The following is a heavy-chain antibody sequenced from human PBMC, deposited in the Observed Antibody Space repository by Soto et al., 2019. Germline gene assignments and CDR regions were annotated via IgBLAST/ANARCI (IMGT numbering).Heavy chain of an antibody. Sequence: ASVKVSCKASGYTFTSYAMHWVRQAPGQRLEWMGWINAGNGNTKYSQKFQGRVTITRDTSASTAYMELSSLRSEDTALYYCGNNSTGSAAIDYWGLGTLVTVSS. CDR2: INAGNGNT. CDR3: GNNSTGSAAIDY. V-gene: IGHV1-3*01. J-gene: IGHJ4*02. CDR1: GYTFTSYA. D-gene: IGHD2-15*01.